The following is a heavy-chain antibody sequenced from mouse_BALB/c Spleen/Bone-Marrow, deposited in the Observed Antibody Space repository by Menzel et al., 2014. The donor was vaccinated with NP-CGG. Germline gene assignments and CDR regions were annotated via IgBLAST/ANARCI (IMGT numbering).Heavy chain of an antibody. CDR2: ISYSGST. Sequence: EVKLVESGPSLVKPSQTLSLTCSVTGDSITSGYWNWIRKFPGNKLEYMGYISYSGSTYYNPSLKSRISITRDTSKNXYYLQLNSVTTEDTATYYCARYYGSPWFAYWGQGTLVTVSA. D-gene: IGHD1-1*01. CDR3: ARYYGSPWFAY. V-gene: IGHV3-8*02. CDR1: GDSITSGY. J-gene: IGHJ3*01.